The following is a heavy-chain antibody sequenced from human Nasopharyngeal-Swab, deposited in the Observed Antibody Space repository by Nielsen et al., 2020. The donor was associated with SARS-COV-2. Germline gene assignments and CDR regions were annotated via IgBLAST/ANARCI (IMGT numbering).Heavy chain of an antibody. J-gene: IGHJ4*02. CDR2: ISWDGLTI. Sequence: GGSLRLSCAASGFTFDDYGMHWVRQAPGTGLEWVSGISWDGLTIGYADSVKGRFTISRDNAKNSLYLQMNSLRVEDMAFYYCAKATNARYDFWSGSFDYWGQGTLVTVSS. V-gene: IGHV3-9*03. CDR3: AKATNARYDFWSGSFDY. D-gene: IGHD3-3*01. CDR1: GFTFDDYG.